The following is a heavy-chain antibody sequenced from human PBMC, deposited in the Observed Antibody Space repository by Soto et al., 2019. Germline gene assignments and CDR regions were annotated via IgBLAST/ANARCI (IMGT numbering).Heavy chain of an antibody. CDR1: GGSISSYD. D-gene: IGHD3-10*01. CDR3: ARGCVGSGSYYKGYYYGMDV. CDR2: IYTSGSP. J-gene: IGHJ6*02. Sequence: SGTLSLTCSVSGGSISSYDWSWIRQPAGKGLEWIGRIYTSGSPTYNPSLKSRVTMSVDTSKNPFSLKLSSVTPADAAVYYCARGCVGSGSYYKGYYYGMDVWGQGPTVTDSS. V-gene: IGHV4-4*07.